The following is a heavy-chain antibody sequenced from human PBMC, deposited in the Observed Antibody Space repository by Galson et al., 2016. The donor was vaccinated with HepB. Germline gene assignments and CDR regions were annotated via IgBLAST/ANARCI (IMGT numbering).Heavy chain of an antibody. D-gene: IGHD6-19*01. Sequence: SLRLSCAASGFTVSTNYMSWVRQAPGRGLEWVSVIYSGGTTYYADSVKGRFTISRDNSKNTLYLQMNSLRAEDTAVYYCFRGWYDVYWGQGTLVTVSS. J-gene: IGHJ4*02. CDR3: FRGWYDVY. CDR1: GFTVSTNY. V-gene: IGHV3-53*01. CDR2: IYSGGTT.